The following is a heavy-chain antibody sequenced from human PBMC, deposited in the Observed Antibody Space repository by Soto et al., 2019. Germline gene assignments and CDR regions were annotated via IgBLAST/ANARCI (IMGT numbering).Heavy chain of an antibody. CDR1: GGSISSGDYY. D-gene: IGHD4-17*01. J-gene: IGHJ6*02. CDR3: ARVNLDYVTGMDV. CDR2: IYYSGST. V-gene: IGHV4-31*02. Sequence: PSETLSLTCTVSGGSISSGDYYWSWIRQPPGKGLEWIGYIYYSGSTYYNPSLKSRLTMSLDTSKNQLSLKLTSVTAADTAVYYCARVNLDYVTGMDVWGQGTTVTVSS.